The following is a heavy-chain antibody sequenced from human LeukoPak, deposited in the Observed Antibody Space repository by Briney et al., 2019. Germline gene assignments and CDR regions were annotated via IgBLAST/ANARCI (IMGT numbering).Heavy chain of an antibody. J-gene: IGHJ6*04. CDR3: AELGITMIGGV. CDR2: ITGGSRTK. Sequence: GGSLRLSCAASGFTFSSYSMNWVRQAPGKGLEWVSYITGGSRTKYYADSVKGRFTISRDNAKNSLYLQMNSLRAEDTAVYYCAELGITMIGGVWGKGTTVTISS. D-gene: IGHD3-10*02. CDR1: GFTFSSYS. V-gene: IGHV3-48*04.